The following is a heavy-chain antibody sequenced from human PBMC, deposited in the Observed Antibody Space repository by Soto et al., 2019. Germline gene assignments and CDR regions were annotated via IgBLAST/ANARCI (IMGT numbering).Heavy chain of an antibody. V-gene: IGHV1-69*02. CDR3: ARVGHYYYGMDV. CDR2: IIPILGIA. D-gene: IGHD3-3*01. Sequence: ASVKVSCKASGGTFSSYTISWVRQAPGQGLEWMGRIIPILGIANYAQKFQGRVTITADKSTSTAYMELSSLSSEDTAVYYCARVGHYYYGMDVWGQGTTVTVSS. J-gene: IGHJ6*02. CDR1: GGTFSSYT.